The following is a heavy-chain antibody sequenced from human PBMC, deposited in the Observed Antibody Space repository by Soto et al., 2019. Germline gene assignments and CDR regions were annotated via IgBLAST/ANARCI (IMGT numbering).Heavy chain of an antibody. CDR1: GFIFSSYA. Sequence: PGGSLILSCSASGFIFSSYAMHWVLQAPGKGLEYVSAISSNGGSTYYADSVKGRFTISRDNSKNTLYLQMSSLRAEDTAVYYCVKDSAVAGPGSVDYWGQETLVTVSS. CDR3: VKDSAVAGPGSVDY. D-gene: IGHD6-19*01. CDR2: ISSNGGST. J-gene: IGHJ4*02. V-gene: IGHV3-64D*08.